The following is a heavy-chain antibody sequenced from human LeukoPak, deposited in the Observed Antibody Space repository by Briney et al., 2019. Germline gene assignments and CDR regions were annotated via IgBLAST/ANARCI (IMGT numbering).Heavy chain of an antibody. CDR1: GDSISSYY. D-gene: IGHD6-13*01. V-gene: IGHV4-59*01. CDR3: ARVRVYDRTWYGFDD. J-gene: IGHJ4*02. Sequence: SETLSLTCTVSGDSISSYYWTWIRQPPGKGLEWIGYIYYSGSPNYNPSLKSRGTISVDTPQNQFSLRLRYVTAADTAVYYCARVRVYDRTWYGFDDWGQGTLVTVSS. CDR2: IYYSGSP.